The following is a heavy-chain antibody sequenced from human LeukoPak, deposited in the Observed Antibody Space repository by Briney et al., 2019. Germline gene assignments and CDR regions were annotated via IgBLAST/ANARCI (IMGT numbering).Heavy chain of an antibody. CDR3: ARSRGDNYYYYYGMDV. CDR1: GFTFSSYA. Sequence: GGSLRLSCAASGFTFSSYAMHWVRQAPGKGLEWVAVISYDGSNKYYADSVKGRFTISRDNSKNTLYLQMNSLRAEDTAVYYRARSRGDNYYYYYGMDVWGQGTTVTVSS. CDR2: ISYDGSNK. J-gene: IGHJ6*02. V-gene: IGHV3-30*14. D-gene: IGHD2-15*01.